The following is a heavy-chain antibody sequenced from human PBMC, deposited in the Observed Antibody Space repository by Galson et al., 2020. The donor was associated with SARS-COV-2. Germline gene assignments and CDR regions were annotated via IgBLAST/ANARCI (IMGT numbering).Heavy chain of an antibody. D-gene: IGHD6-13*01. CDR1: GGSIASYY. J-gene: IGHJ6*03. V-gene: IGHV4-59*01. CDR2: IYYTGEST. CDR3: ARGDYSSSHFPYYYMDV. Sequence: SETLSLTCTLSGGSIASYYGSWVRQPPGKGLEWIGYIYYTGESTKSSPSLSSRVTMSVTASTNQFSLRLRSVTAADTAVYYCARGDYSSSHFPYYYMDVWGKGTTVTVSS.